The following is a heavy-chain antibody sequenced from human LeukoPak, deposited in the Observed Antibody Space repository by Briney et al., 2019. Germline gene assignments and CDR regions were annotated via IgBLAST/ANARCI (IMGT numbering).Heavy chain of an antibody. CDR3: ARVFGQWLAVD. D-gene: IGHD6-19*01. Sequence: GSSVKVSCKASGYTFTTDDINWVRQASGRGLEWMGLISPRTGKTRYPQKFQGKVTMTRDTSINTVYMELSSLRSEDTAIYYCARVFGQWLAVDWGQGTPVTVSS. CDR1: GYTFTTDD. J-gene: IGHJ4*02. V-gene: IGHV1-8*01. CDR2: ISPRTGKT.